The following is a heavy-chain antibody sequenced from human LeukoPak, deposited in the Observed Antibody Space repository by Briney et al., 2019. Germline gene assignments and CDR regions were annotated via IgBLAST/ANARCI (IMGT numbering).Heavy chain of an antibody. D-gene: IGHD2-2*01. Sequence: GGSLRLSCAASGFTFSHAWMSWVRQAPGKGLEWVGRIKSKTDGGTTDYAAPVKGRFTISRDDSKNTLYLQMNSLRTEDIAVYYCTTNPPYVVVPGATNFDYWGQGTPVTVSS. CDR3: TTNPPYVVVPGATNFDY. J-gene: IGHJ4*02. CDR1: GFTFSHAW. V-gene: IGHV3-15*01. CDR2: IKSKTDGGTT.